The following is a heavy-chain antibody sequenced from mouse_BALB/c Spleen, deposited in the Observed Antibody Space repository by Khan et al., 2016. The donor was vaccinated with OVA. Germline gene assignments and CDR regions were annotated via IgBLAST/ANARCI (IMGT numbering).Heavy chain of an antibody. CDR3: ARGGAAFYRNDGGAMDS. Sequence: QIQLVQSGPELKKPGETVRISCKASGYTFTTAGMQWVQKMPGKGLKWIGWINTHSGVPKYAEDFKGRFVFYLETSASTSFLQLTNLKNEDTATYFCARGGAAFYRNDGGAMDSWGQGTSVTVSS. CDR1: GYTFTTAG. J-gene: IGHJ4*01. CDR2: INTHSGVP. V-gene: IGHV9-4*02. D-gene: IGHD2-14*01.